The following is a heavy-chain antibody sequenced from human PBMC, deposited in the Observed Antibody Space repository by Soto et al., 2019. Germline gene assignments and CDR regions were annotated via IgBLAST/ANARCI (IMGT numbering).Heavy chain of an antibody. Sequence: GGSLRLSCAASGFTFSSYGMHWVRQAPGKGLEWVAVIWYDGSNKYYADSVKGRFTISRDNSKNTLYLQMNSLRAEDTAVYYCAPDYDSSGYYPPDYFDYWGQGTLVTVSS. J-gene: IGHJ4*02. V-gene: IGHV3-33*01. CDR2: IWYDGSNK. CDR3: APDYDSSGYYPPDYFDY. D-gene: IGHD3-22*01. CDR1: GFTFSSYG.